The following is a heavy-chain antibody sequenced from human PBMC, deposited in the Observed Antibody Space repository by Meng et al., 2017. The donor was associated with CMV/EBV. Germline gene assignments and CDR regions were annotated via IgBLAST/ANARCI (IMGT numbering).Heavy chain of an antibody. CDR3: ARVRGDIVVVPATNWFDP. CDR2: IYYSGST. CDR1: SSGSYY. D-gene: IGHD2-2*01. Sequence: SSGSYYWSWIRQPPGKGLEWIGYIYYSGSTNYNPSLKSRVTISVDTSKNQFSLKLSSVTAADTAVYYCARVRGDIVVVPATNWFDPWGQGTLGHRLL. J-gene: IGHJ5*02. V-gene: IGHV4-61*01.